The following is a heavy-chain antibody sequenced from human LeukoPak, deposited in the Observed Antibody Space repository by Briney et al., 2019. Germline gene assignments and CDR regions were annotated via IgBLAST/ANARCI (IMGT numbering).Heavy chain of an antibody. J-gene: IGHJ3*02. V-gene: IGHV1-69*04. D-gene: IGHD3-10*01. Sequence: EASVTVSCTASGGTFSSYAISWVRQAPGQGLEWMGRIIPILGIANYAQKFQGRVTITADKSTSTAYMELSSLRSEDTAVYYCASPPAGEWVAFDIWGQGTMVTVSS. CDR2: IIPILGIA. CDR3: ASPPAGEWVAFDI. CDR1: GGTFSSYA.